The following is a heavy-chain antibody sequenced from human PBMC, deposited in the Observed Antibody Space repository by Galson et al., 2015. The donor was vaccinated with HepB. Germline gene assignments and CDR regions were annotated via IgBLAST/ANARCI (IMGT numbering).Heavy chain of an antibody. D-gene: IGHD3-9*01. J-gene: IGHJ4*02. CDR2: ISAYNGNT. Sequence: SVKVSCKASGYTFTSYGISWVRQAPGQGLEWMGWISAYNGNTNYAQKLQGRVTMTTDTSTSTAYMELRSLRSDDTAVYYCARDRPDFDWYYYFGYWGQGTLVTVSS. V-gene: IGHV1-18*01. CDR3: ARDRPDFDWYYYFGY. CDR1: GYTFTSYG.